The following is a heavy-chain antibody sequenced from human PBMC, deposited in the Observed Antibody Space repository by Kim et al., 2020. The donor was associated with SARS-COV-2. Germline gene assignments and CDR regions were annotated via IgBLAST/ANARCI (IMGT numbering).Heavy chain of an antibody. CDR1: GGTFSSYA. V-gene: IGHV1-69*13. CDR2: IIPIFGTA. D-gene: IGHD3-22*01. Sequence: SVKVSCKASGGTFSSYAISWVRQAPGQGLEWMGGIIPIFGTANYAQKFQGRVTITADESTSTAYMELSSLRSEDTAVYYCASSPEGDYYDSSGYLRPSYGWYFDLWGRGTLVTVSS. J-gene: IGHJ2*01. CDR3: ASSPEGDYYDSSGYLRPSYGWYFDL.